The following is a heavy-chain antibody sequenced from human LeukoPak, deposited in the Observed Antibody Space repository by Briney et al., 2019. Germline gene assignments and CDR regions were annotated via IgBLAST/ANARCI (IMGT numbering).Heavy chain of an antibody. CDR2: IKGDGSDK. Sequence: GGSLRLSCAVSGFTFSDYWMTWVRQAPGRRLEWVANIKGDGSDKQYVDSVQGRFTISRDNAENSLYLQMNSLRAEDTAVYYCVRESSVWVGPGIGRPLDVWGKGTAVTVSS. J-gene: IGHJ6*04. CDR3: VRESSVWVGPGIGRPLDV. D-gene: IGHD3-16*01. V-gene: IGHV3-7*01. CDR1: GFTFSDYW.